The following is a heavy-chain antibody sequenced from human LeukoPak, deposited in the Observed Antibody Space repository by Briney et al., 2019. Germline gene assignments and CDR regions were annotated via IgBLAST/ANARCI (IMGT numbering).Heavy chain of an antibody. CDR1: GGSISSGSYY. Sequence: PSQTLSLTCTVSGGSISSGSYYWSWIRQPAGKGLEWIGRIYTSGSTNYNPSLKSRVTISVDTSKNQFSLKLSSVTAADTAVYYCARDSYYGSGRTRNWFDPWGQGTLVTVSS. CDR3: ARDSYYGSGRTRNWFDP. D-gene: IGHD3-10*01. CDR2: IYTSGST. J-gene: IGHJ5*02. V-gene: IGHV4-61*02.